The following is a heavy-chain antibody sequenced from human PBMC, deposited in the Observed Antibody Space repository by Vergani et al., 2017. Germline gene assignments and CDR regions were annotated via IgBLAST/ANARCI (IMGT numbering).Heavy chain of an antibody. D-gene: IGHD2-15*01. V-gene: IGHV4-39*01. CDR1: GDSVISTDYH. J-gene: IGHJ4*02. CDR2: MDYSGST. Sequence: VQLLESGPGLVKPSETLSLTCTVSGDSVISTDYHWGWIRQPPGKGLEWIGSMDYSGSTSYNPSLESRISISFETPKNQFSLRLTSVTAADTAVYYCASKRGACRAAYCHSYDFWGPGTLVGVSS. CDR3: ASKRGACRAAYCHSYDF.